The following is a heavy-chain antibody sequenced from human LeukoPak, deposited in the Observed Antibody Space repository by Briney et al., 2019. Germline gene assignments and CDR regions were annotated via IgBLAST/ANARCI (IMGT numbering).Heavy chain of an antibody. CDR1: GFTFSDYN. CDR3: ARAHPIAFDY. V-gene: IGHV3-11*04. CDR2: ISSSGSTI. J-gene: IGHJ4*02. Sequence: GGSLRLSCAASGFTFSDYNMSWIRQAQGKGREWVSYISSSGSTIYYADSVKGRFTISRDNAKNSLYLQMNSLRAEDTAVYYCARAHPIAFDYWGQGTLVTVSS.